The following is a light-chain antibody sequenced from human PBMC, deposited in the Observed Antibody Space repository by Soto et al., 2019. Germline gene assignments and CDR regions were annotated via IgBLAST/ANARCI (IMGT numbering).Light chain of an antibody. CDR1: QSVSSY. V-gene: IGKV3-11*01. CDR3: QQRSNWPYT. J-gene: IGKJ2*01. CDR2: DAS. Sequence: EIVLTQSPVTLSLSPGERATLSCRASQSVSSYLAWYQQKPGQAPRLLIYDASNRATGIPARFSGSGSGTDFTLIISSLEPEDFAVYYCQQRSNWPYTFGQGTKLEIK.